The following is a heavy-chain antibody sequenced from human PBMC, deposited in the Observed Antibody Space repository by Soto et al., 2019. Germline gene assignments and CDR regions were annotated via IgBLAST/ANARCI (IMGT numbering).Heavy chain of an antibody. J-gene: IGHJ5*02. D-gene: IGHD2-2*01. CDR2: IYYSGGT. CDR1: GGSISSYY. Sequence: SETLSLTCTVSGGSISSYYWSWIRQPPGKGLEWIGYIYYSGGTNYNPSLKSRVTISVDTSKNQFSLKLSSVTAADTAVYYCARQSASNWFDPWGQGTLVTVSS. CDR3: ARQSASNWFDP. V-gene: IGHV4-59*08.